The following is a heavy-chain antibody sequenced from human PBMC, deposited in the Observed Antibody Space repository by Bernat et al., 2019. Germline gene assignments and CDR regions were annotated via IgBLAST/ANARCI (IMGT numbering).Heavy chain of an antibody. CDR2: ISPGSDTK. D-gene: IGHD4-23*01. CDR3: TGYGGNSV. J-gene: IGHJ4*02. Sequence: EVQLVESGGALVQPGESLRLSCAASGFPFSSCAMNWVRQAPGKGLEWVSYISPGSDTKYYADSVKGRFTISRDNSKNTVSLHMNSLRAEDTAMYYCTGYGGNSVWGQGTLVTVSS. V-gene: IGHV3-48*04. CDR1: GFPFSSCA.